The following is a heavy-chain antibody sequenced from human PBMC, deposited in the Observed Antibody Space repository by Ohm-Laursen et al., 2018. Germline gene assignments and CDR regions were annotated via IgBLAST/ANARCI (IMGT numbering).Heavy chain of an antibody. CDR3: ATVYYYDSSGYVEWFDP. V-gene: IGHV1-24*01. D-gene: IGHD3-22*01. CDR2: FDPEDGET. Sequence: VASVKVSCKVSGYTLTELSMHWVRQAPGKGLEWMGGFDPEDGETIYAQKFQGRVTMTEDTSTDTAYMELSSLRSEDTAVYYCATVYYYDSSGYVEWFDPWGQGTLVTVSS. J-gene: IGHJ5*02. CDR1: GYTLTELS.